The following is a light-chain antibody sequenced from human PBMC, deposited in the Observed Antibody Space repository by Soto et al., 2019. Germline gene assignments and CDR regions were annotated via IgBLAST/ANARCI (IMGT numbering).Light chain of an antibody. Sequence: EIGVTQSPGTLSLSPGERATLSCRASQSVSSSYFAWYQQKPGQAPRHLIYGASSRATSIPDRFSGSESRTDFALTISRLEPEDVAVYYCQQYGSSPFTFGPGTKVDIK. CDR2: GAS. CDR1: QSVSSSY. CDR3: QQYGSSPFT. J-gene: IGKJ3*01. V-gene: IGKV3-20*01.